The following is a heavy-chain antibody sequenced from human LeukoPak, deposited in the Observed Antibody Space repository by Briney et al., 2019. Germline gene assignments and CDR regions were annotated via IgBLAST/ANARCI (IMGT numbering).Heavy chain of an antibody. CDR2: ISGRGTST. V-gene: IGHV3-23*01. CDR3: AKPAGWYYDSSGYFNY. CDR1: GFTFSSYA. Sequence: GGSLRLSCTASGFTFSSYAMNWVRQAPGKGLEWVSGISGRGTSTYYADSVKGRFTISRDNSKNTLYLQMHSLRAEDTAVYYCAKPAGWYYDSSGYFNYWGQGILVTVSS. D-gene: IGHD3-22*01. J-gene: IGHJ4*02.